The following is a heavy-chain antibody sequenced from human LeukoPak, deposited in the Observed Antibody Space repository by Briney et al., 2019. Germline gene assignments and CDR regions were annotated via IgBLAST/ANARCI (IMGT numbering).Heavy chain of an antibody. Sequence: SETLSLTCIVSGGSISSSSYYWGWIRQPPGKGLEWIGSIYYSGSTYYNPSLKSRVTISVDMSKNQLSLKLSSVTAADTAVYYCARDRGFYRYFDYWGQGTLVTVSS. V-gene: IGHV4-39*07. D-gene: IGHD3-10*01. CDR3: ARDRGFYRYFDY. CDR2: IYYSGST. CDR1: GGSISSSSYY. J-gene: IGHJ4*02.